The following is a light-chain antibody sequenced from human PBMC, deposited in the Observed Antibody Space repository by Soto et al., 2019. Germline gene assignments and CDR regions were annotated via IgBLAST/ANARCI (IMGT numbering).Light chain of an antibody. J-gene: IGLJ1*01. CDR1: SSDVGNYIF. CDR3: VSYTTRASYV. V-gene: IGLV2-14*01. Sequence: QSALTQPASVSGSPGQSITISCTGTSSDVGNYIFVSWYRQHPGKAPKLMIYDINNRPSGVSNRFSGSKSGNKASLTISGLQAEDEADYYCVSYTTRASYVFGNGTKVTVL. CDR2: DIN.